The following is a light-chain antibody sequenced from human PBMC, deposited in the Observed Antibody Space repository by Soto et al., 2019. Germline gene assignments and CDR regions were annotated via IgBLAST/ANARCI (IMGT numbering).Light chain of an antibody. CDR3: IQALQMPRN. Sequence: DIVMSQSPVTLPVTPGEPASISCRSSQSLLNYKGYVYLDWYVQKPGQSPQLLIYLGSNRASGVRDRFIGSVSGTDFTLEISRVETKDVGIYYWIQALQMPRNFGGGSRV. J-gene: IGKJ4*01. CDR1: QSLLNYKGYVY. V-gene: IGKV2-28*01. CDR2: LGS.